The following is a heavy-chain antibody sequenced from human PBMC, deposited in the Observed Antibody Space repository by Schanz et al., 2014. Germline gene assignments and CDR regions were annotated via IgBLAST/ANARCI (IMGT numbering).Heavy chain of an antibody. CDR3: ATDYSGGGCHI. Sequence: ESGGGVVQPGGSLRLSCVASGFSFSGFAVHWVRQAPGKGLEWVSIVSHDGFTNHYADSVRGRFTLSRDNSKNTVYLQMNSLRAEDTALYFCATDYSGGGCHIWGQGTMVTVSS. D-gene: IGHD6-19*01. V-gene: IGHV3-30*04. CDR2: VSHDGFTN. J-gene: IGHJ3*02. CDR1: GFSFSGFA.